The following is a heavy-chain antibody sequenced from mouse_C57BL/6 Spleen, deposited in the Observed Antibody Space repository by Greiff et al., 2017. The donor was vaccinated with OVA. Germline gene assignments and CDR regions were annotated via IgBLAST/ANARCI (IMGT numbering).Heavy chain of an antibody. Sequence: VQLQQSGADLAQPGASVKLSCKASGYTFTSYWMHWVKQRPGQGLEWIGYINPSSGYSKYNQKFKDKATLTADKSSSTAYMQLSSLTDEDSAVYYCARWEYAHDGVDYWGQGTTLTVSS. D-gene: IGHD2-10*02. CDR1: GYTFTSYW. J-gene: IGHJ2*01. CDR3: ARWEYAHDGVDY. CDR2: INPSSGYS. V-gene: IGHV1-7*01.